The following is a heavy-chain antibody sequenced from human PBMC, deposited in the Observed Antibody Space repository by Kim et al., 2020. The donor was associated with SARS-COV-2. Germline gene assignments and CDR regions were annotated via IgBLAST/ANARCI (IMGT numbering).Heavy chain of an antibody. D-gene: IGHD1-20*01. V-gene: IGHV4-39*01. CDR2: ST. J-gene: IGHJ5*02. Sequence: STYYTPSLKSQVTISVDTSKNQFSLKLSSVTAADTAVYYCARRYGARFDPWGQGTLVTVSS. CDR3: ARRYGARFDP.